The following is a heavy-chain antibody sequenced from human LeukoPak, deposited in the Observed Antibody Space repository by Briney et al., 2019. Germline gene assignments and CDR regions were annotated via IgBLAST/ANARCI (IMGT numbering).Heavy chain of an antibody. CDR3: ARGIKGRITIFGVVIGNNWFDP. CDR1: GYTFTSYD. V-gene: IGHV1-8*01. Sequence: ASVKVSCKASGYTFTSYDINWVRQATGQGLEWMGWMNPNSGNTGYAQKFQGRVTMTRNTSISTAYMELSSLRSEDTAAYYCARGIKGRITIFGVVIGNNWFDPWGQGTLVTVSS. D-gene: IGHD3-3*01. J-gene: IGHJ5*02. CDR2: MNPNSGNT.